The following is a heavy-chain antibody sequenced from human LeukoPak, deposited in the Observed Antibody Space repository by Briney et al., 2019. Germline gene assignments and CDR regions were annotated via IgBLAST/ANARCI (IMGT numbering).Heavy chain of an antibody. CDR3: ASQTGTTPADAFDI. J-gene: IGHJ3*02. CDR2: IYYSGST. Sequence: SETLSLTCTVSGGSISSYYWSWIRQPPGKGLEWIGYIYYSGSTNYNPSLKSRVTISVDTSKNQFSLKLSSVTAADTAVYYCASQTGTTPADAFDIWGQGTMVTVSS. V-gene: IGHV4-59*08. CDR1: GGSISSYY. D-gene: IGHD1-1*01.